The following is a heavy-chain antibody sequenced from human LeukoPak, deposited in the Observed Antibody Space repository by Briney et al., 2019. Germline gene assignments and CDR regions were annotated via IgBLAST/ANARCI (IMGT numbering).Heavy chain of an antibody. CDR2: ISANGGST. V-gene: IGHV3-23*01. J-gene: IGHJ4*02. CDR1: GFTFSTYA. D-gene: IGHD6-19*01. Sequence: GGSLRLSCAASGFTFSTYAMSWVRQAPGKGLEWVSRISANGGSTYYADSVKGRFTISRDNPKNTLYLQMNSLRAEDTAVYYCAKGGQWLDSWTFDYWGQGTLVTVSS. CDR3: AKGGQWLDSWTFDY.